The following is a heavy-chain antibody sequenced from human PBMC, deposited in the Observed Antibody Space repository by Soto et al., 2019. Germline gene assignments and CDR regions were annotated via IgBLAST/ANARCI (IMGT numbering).Heavy chain of an antibody. J-gene: IGHJ6*02. Sequence: PGGSLRLSCAASGFTFSSYAMSWVRQAPGKGLEWVSAISGSGGSTYYADSVKGRFTISRDNSKNTLYLQMNSLRAEDTAVYYCAKPVGLTTDGLYYYGMDVWGQGTTVTVSS. CDR2: ISGSGGST. V-gene: IGHV3-23*01. CDR1: GFTFSSYA. CDR3: AKPVGLTTDGLYYYGMDV. D-gene: IGHD4-4*01.